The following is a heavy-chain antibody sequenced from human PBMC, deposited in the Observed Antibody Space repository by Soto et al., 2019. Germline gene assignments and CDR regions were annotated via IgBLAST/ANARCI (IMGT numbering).Heavy chain of an antibody. D-gene: IGHD2-2*01. J-gene: IGHJ4*02. CDR3: AKDEGYCSSTSCYGLADY. CDR1: GFTFSSYA. V-gene: IGHV3-23*01. Sequence: GGSLRLSCAASGFTFSSYAMSWVRQAPGKGLEWVSAISGRGGSTYYVDSVKGRFTISRDNSKNTLYLQMNSLRAEDTAVYYCAKDEGYCSSTSCYGLADYWGQGTLVTVSS. CDR2: ISGRGGST.